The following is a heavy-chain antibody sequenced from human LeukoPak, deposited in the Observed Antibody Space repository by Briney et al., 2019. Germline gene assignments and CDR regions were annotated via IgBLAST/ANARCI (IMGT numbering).Heavy chain of an antibody. Sequence: GGSLRLSCAASGFTFSSYWMSWVRQAPGKGLEWVANIKQDGSEKYYVDSVKGRFTISRDNAKNSLYLQMNSLRAEDTAVYYCARHQIAAAGIAFDIWGQGTMVTVSS. CDR1: GFTFSSYW. V-gene: IGHV3-7*01. J-gene: IGHJ3*02. CDR2: IKQDGSEK. D-gene: IGHD6-13*01. CDR3: ARHQIAAAGIAFDI.